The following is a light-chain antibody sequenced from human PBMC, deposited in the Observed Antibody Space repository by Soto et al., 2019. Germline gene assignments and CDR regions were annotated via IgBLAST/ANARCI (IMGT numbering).Light chain of an antibody. CDR2: DVS. J-gene: IGLJ1*01. Sequence: QSVLTQPASVSGSPGQSITISYTGTSSDVGGYNYVSWYQHHPGKAPKLIIYDVSNRPSGVSIRFSGSKSDNTASLTISGLQPEDEADYHCSSYTTSNTRQIVFGTGTKVTVL. CDR1: SSDVGGYNY. CDR3: SSYTTSNTRQIV. V-gene: IGLV2-14*03.